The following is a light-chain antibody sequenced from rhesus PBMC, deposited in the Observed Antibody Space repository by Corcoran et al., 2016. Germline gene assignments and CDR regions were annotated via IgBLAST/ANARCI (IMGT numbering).Light chain of an antibody. CDR1: QSISSW. CDR2: KAS. V-gene: IGKV1-22*01. CDR3: LQYSSSPLT. J-gene: IGKJ4*01. Sequence: DIQMTQSPSSLSASVGDTVTITCRESQSISSWLDWYQQKPGKAPKILINKASSLQRGVPSRFSGSGSATDFTLTISSLQPEDFATYYCLQYSSSPLTFGGGTKVEIK.